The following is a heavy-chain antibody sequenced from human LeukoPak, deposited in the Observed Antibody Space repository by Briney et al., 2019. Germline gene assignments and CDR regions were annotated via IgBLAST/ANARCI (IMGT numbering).Heavy chain of an antibody. Sequence: SETLSLTCAVYGGSFSGYYWSWLRQPPGKGLEWIGEINHSGSTNYNPSLKSRVTISVDTSKNQFSLKLSSVTAADTAVYYCARMIRLAAAAHFDYWGQGTLVTVSS. V-gene: IGHV4-34*01. CDR3: ARMIRLAAAAHFDY. CDR1: GGSFSGYY. D-gene: IGHD6-13*01. J-gene: IGHJ4*02. CDR2: INHSGST.